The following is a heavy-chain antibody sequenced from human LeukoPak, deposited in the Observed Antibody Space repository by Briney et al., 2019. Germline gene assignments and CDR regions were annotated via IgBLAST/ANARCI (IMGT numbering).Heavy chain of an antibody. CDR1: GGTFISYA. CDR2: IIPIFGTA. CDR3: ARVAAGTSPLGY. V-gene: IGHV1-69*05. J-gene: IGHJ4*02. D-gene: IGHD6-13*01. Sequence: SVKVSCKASGGTFISYAISWVRQAPGQGLEWMGGIIPIFGTANYAQKFQGRVTITTDESTSTAYMELSSLRSEDTAVYYCARVAAGTSPLGYWGQGTLVTVSS.